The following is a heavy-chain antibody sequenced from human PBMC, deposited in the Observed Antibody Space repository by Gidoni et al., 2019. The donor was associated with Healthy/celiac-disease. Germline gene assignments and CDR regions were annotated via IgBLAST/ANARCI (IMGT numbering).Heavy chain of an antibody. J-gene: IGHJ3*02. D-gene: IGHD3-16*01. CDR1: GWSFSGYY. CDR3: ARGRNSDVITFGGVSPVTDAFDI. V-gene: IGHV4-34*01. CDR2: INHSGST. Sequence: QVQLQQWAAGLLKPSETLSLTCTVYGWSFSGYYWSWLRQPPGKGLEWIGEINHSGSTNYNPSLKSRVTISVDTSKNQFSLNLSSVTAADTAVYYCARGRNSDVITFGGVSPVTDAFDIWGQGTMVTVSS.